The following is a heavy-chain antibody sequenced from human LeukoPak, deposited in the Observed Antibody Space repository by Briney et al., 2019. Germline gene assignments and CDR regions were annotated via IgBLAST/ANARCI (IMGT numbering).Heavy chain of an antibody. CDR2: ISGSGGST. CDR1: GFTFSSYA. D-gene: IGHD6-19*01. Sequence: GGSLRLSCAASGFTFSSYAMSWVRQAPGKGLEWVSAISGSGGSTYYADSVKGRFTISRDNSKNTLYLQMNSLRAEDTAVYYCARDISSGWSLYGMDVWGQGTTVTVSS. CDR3: ARDISSGWSLYGMDV. V-gene: IGHV3-23*01. J-gene: IGHJ6*02.